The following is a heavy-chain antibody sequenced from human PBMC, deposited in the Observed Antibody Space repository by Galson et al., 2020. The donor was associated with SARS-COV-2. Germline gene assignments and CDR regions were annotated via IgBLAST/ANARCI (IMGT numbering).Heavy chain of an antibody. CDR1: GFTFSRSA. CDR3: AKLSTTVTAGGDYYFDY. J-gene: IGHJ4*02. V-gene: IGHV3-23*01. Sequence: GGSLRLYCAASGFTFSRSAMSWVRQPPGKGLEWVSGISDSGGSTYYADSVKGRFTISRDNSKNTLYLQMNSLRAEDTAIYFCAKLSTTVTAGGDYYFDYWGQGTLVTVSS. D-gene: IGHD4-17*01. CDR2: ISDSGGST.